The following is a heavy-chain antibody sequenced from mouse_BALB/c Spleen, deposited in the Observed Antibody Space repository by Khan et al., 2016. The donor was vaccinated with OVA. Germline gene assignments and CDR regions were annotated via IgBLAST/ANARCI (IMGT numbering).Heavy chain of an antibody. Sequence: EVKLVESGPGLVNPSQSLSLTCTVTGYSITSYYVWYWIRQFPGNKLEWMGYINYSGSTNYNPALKSRISITRDTSKNQFFLQLNSVTTEDTATYYCARDGSQYNYAMDYWGQGTSVTVSS. J-gene: IGHJ4*01. V-gene: IGHV3-2*02. CDR1: GYSITSYYV. CDR2: INYSGST. CDR3: ARDGSQYNYAMDY. D-gene: IGHD2-3*01.